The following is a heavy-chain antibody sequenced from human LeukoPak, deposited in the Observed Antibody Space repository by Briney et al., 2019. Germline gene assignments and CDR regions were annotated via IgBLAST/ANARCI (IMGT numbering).Heavy chain of an antibody. CDR1: GFTFSSHW. CDR2: IKEDGSEK. CDR3: ARARIDY. D-gene: IGHD1-14*01. J-gene: IGHJ4*02. Sequence: GGSLRLSCAASGFTFSSHWMTWVRQAPGKGLEWVANIKEDGSEKYYVDSVKGRFTISRDNAKNSLLLQMSSLRAEDTAVYYCARARIDYWDQGTLVTVSS. V-gene: IGHV3-7*04.